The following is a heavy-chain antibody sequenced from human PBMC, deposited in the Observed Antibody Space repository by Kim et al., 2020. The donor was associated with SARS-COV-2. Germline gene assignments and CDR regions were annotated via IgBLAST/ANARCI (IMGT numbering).Heavy chain of an antibody. CDR1: GYTFTSYD. Sequence: ASVKVSCKASGYTFTSYDINWVRQATGQGLEWMGWMNPNSGNTGYAQKFQGRVTMTRNTSISTAYMELSSLRSEDTAVYYFARVLRRDIAALHYWGQGTLVTVSS. CDR3: ARVLRRDIAALHY. V-gene: IGHV1-8*01. CDR2: MNPNSGNT. D-gene: IGHD6-6*01. J-gene: IGHJ4*02.